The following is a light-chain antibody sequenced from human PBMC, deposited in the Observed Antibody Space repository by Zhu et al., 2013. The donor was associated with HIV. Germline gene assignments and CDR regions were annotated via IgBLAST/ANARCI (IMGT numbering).Light chain of an antibody. CDR3: QQSNKWPPGTWT. J-gene: IGKJ1*01. Sequence: EIVLTQSPATLSLSPGERATLSCRASQSISSYLAWYQQKPGQAPRLLIYDASNRATGIPARFSGSGSGTDFTLTISSLQSEDVAVYYCQQSNKWPPGTWTFGQGTKVELK. V-gene: IGKV3-11*01. CDR1: QSISSY. CDR2: DAS.